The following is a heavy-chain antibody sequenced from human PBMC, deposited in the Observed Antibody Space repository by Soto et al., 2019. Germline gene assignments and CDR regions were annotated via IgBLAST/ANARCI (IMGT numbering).Heavy chain of an antibody. J-gene: IGHJ1*01. V-gene: IGHV1-8*01. CDR2: MNPNSGNT. D-gene: IGHD3-16*02. CDR3: ARDSLNDYIWGSYRSSLSFQH. Sequence: ASVKVSCKASGYTFTSYDINWVRQATGQGLEWMGWMNPNSGNTGYAQKLQGRVTMTTDTSMSTAYMELRSLRSDDTAVYYCARDSLNDYIWGSYRSSLSFQHWCQGPLVTVSS. CDR1: GYTFTSYD.